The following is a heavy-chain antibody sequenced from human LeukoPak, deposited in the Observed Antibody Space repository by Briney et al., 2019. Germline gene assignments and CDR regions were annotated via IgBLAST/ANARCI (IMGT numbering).Heavy chain of an antibody. D-gene: IGHD3-16*01. CDR2: IYTSGST. Sequence: PSETLSLTCTVSGGSISSYYWSWIRQPAGKGLEWIGRIYTSGSTNYNPSLKSRVTMSVDTSKNQFSLKLSSVTAADTAVYYCARSPLGWGYNWFDPWGQGTLVTVSS. CDR3: ARSPLGWGYNWFDP. J-gene: IGHJ5*02. CDR1: GGSISSYY. V-gene: IGHV4-4*07.